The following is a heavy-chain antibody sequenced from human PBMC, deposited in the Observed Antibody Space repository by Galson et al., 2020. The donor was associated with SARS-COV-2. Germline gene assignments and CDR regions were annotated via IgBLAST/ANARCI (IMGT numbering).Heavy chain of an antibody. CDR2: ISAYNGNT. D-gene: IGHD4-17*01. J-gene: IGHJ3*01. CDR3: ARGFDYGDYPDAFDL. CDR1: GYTFTSYG. V-gene: IGHV1-18*01. Sequence: ASVKVSCKASGYTFTSYGISWVRQAPGQGLEWMGWISAYNGNTNYAQKLQGRVTMTTDTSTSTAYMELRSLRSDDTAVYYCARGFDYGDYPDAFDLWGQGTMVTVSS.